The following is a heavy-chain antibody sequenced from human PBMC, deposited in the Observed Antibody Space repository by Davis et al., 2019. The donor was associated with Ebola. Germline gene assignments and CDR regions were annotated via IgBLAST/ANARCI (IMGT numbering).Heavy chain of an antibody. CDR3: ARTFDI. CDR2: IYHSGST. Sequence: MPSETLSLTCAVSGGSISSGGYSWSWIRQPPGKGLEWIGYIYHSGSTYYNPSLKSRVTISVDRSKNQFCLKLSSVTAADTAVYYCARTFDIWGQGTMVTVSS. J-gene: IGHJ3*02. CDR1: GGSISSGGYS. V-gene: IGHV4-30-2*01.